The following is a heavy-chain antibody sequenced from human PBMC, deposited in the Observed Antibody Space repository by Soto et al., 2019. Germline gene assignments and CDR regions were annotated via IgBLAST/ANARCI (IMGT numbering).Heavy chain of an antibody. D-gene: IGHD3-22*01. Sequence: GASVKVSCKASGFTFTSSAVQWVRQARGQRLEWIGWIVVGSGNTNYAQKFQERVTITRDMSTSTAYMELSSLRSEDTAVYYCAAVAPRSTYYDSSGYYYYYGMDVWGQGTTVTVSS. CDR3: AAVAPRSTYYDSSGYYYYYGMDV. J-gene: IGHJ6*02. CDR2: IVVGSGNT. CDR1: GFTFTSSA. V-gene: IGHV1-58*01.